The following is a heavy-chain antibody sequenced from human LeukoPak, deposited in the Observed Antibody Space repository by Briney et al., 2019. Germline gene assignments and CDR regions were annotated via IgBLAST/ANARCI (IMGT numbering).Heavy chain of an antibody. D-gene: IGHD2-21*01. CDR2: IYYSGST. CDR3: ARGVVIAPQTFDY. CDR1: GGSISNYY. J-gene: IGHJ4*02. V-gene: IGHV4-59*01. Sequence: SETLSLTCTVSGGSISNYYWNWVRQAPGKGLEWIGYIYYSGSTNYNPSLKSRVTISVDTSKNQFSLKLSSVTAADTAVYYCARGVVIAPQTFDYWGQGTLVTVSS.